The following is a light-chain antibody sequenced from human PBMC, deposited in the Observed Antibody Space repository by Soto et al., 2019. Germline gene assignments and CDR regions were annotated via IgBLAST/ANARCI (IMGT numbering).Light chain of an antibody. J-gene: IGKJ1*01. Sequence: EVVMTQSPDTLSVSPGERATLSCRASQSVSSSLAWYQQKPGQAPRLLIYGASTRATGVPARFSGSGSGTEFTLTISSLQSEDVSVYYCQHFHNWPAWTFVHGNRVEIK. V-gene: IGKV3-15*01. CDR3: QHFHNWPAWT. CDR1: QSVSSS. CDR2: GAS.